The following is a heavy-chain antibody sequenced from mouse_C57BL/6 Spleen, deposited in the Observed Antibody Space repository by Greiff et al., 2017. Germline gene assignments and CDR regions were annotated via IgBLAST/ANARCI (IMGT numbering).Heavy chain of an antibody. J-gene: IGHJ1*03. CDR1: GFTFSSYG. V-gene: IGHV5-6*01. CDR2: ISSGGSYT. CDR3: AIHNVYTCNYDWYFDV. D-gene: IGHD2-1*01. Sequence: EVQRVESGGDLVKPGGSLKLSCAASGFTFSSYGMSWVRQTPDKRLEWVATISSGGSYTYYPDSVKGRFTISRDNAKNTQYLQMSSLKSEGTAMYDCAIHNVYTCNYDWYFDVWGTGTTVTVSS.